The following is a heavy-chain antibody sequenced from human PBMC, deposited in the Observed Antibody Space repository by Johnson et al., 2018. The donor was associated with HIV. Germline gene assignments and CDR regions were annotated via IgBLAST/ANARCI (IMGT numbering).Heavy chain of an antibody. J-gene: IGHJ3*02. CDR1: GFTFRDYG. CDR3: ATPQEGYSAFDI. V-gene: IGHV3-30*03. CDR2: ISYDGSNK. D-gene: IGHD2-15*01. Sequence: QVQLVESGGGVVQPRGSLRLSCAASGFTFRDYGMHWVRQAPGKGLEWVAVISYDGSNKYYADSVKGRFTISRDNSKNTLYLQMNSLRAEDTAVYYCATPQEGYSAFDIWGQGTMVTVSS.